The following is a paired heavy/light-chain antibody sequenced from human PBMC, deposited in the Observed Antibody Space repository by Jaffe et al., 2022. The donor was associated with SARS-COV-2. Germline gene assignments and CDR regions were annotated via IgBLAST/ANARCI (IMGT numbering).Heavy chain of an antibody. CDR1: GFTFSSYA. Sequence: QVQLVESGGGVVQPGRSLRLSCAASGFTFSSYAIHWVRQAPGKGLEWVAVISYDGTNKYYADSVKGRFTISRDNSKNTLYLQMNSLRTEDSAVYYCVRERWVLVVTWGMDVWGQGTTVTVSS. J-gene: IGHJ6*02. D-gene: IGHD2-8*02. CDR2: ISYDGTNK. V-gene: IGHV3-30-3*01. CDR3: VRERWVLVVTWGMDV.
Light chain of an antibody. V-gene: IGLV2-14*01. CDR3: SSYTGSSTLV. Sequence: QSALTQPASVSGSPGQSITISCTGTSSDVGGYNFVSWYQHHPGRAPKLMIYEVNNRPSGVSNRFSGSKSGNTASLTISGLQTEDEADYYCSSYTGSSTLVFGGGTKLTVL. CDR2: EVN. J-gene: IGLJ3*02. CDR1: SSDVGGYNF.